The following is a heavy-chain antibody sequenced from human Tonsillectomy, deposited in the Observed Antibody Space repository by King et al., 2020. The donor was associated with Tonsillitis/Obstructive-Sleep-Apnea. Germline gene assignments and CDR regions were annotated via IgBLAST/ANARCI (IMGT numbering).Heavy chain of an antibody. CDR2: IYYSGST. CDR1: GGSISSDY. J-gene: IGHJ4*02. CDR3: ARMDSYVGFDS. D-gene: IGHD5-18*01. Sequence: QLQESGPGLVKPSETLSLICSVSGGSISSDYWSWIRQSPGKGLEWIGYIYYSGSTNYNPSLQSRVTISLDTSKNQFSLKLSSVTAADTAVYYCARMDSYVGFDSWGQGTLVTVSS. V-gene: IGHV4-59*08.